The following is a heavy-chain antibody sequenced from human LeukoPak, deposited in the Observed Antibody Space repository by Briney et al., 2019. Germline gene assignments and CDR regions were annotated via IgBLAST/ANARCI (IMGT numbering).Heavy chain of an antibody. Sequence: ASVKVSCKASGYTFTGYYMHWVRQAPGQGLEWMGGFNPNSGGTNYAQKFQGRVTMTRDTSISTAYMELSRLRSDDTAVYYCARSPPNYDYVWGSYRYPYLDFDYWGQGTLVTVSS. CDR2: FNPNSGGT. CDR1: GYTFTGYY. J-gene: IGHJ4*02. CDR3: ARSPPNYDYVWGSYRYPYLDFDY. D-gene: IGHD3-16*02. V-gene: IGHV1-2*02.